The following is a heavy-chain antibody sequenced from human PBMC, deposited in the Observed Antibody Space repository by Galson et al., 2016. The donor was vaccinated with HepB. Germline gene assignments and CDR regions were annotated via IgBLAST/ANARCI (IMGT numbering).Heavy chain of an antibody. CDR2: ISYDGSDK. CDR3: AKDVWRGSGTDYYGMDV. CDR1: GFTFSSYG. V-gene: IGHV3-30*18. J-gene: IGHJ6*02. Sequence: SLRLSCAAYGFTFSSYGMHWVRQAPGKGLEWVAVISYDGSDKYYADSVKGRFTISRDKSKNTLYLQMSSRRAEDTAVYHCAKDVWRGSGTDYYGMDVWGQGTTVTVSS. D-gene: IGHD1-1*01.